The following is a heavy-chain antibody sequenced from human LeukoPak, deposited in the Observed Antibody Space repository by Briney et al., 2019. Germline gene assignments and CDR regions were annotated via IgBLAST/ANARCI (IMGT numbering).Heavy chain of an antibody. D-gene: IGHD1-26*01. CDR3: TTDGSTTLSNTFDY. J-gene: IGHJ4*02. CDR1: GFTFSDAW. CDR2: IKSRNRGETE. V-gene: IGHV3-15*01. Sequence: GGSLRLSCAASGFTFSDAWMNWVRLAPGKGLEWVGRIKSRNRGETEDYAAPVKGRFTISRDDSKTTVYLQMNSLKTEDTAIYYCTTDGSTTLSNTFDYWGQGTLVTVSS.